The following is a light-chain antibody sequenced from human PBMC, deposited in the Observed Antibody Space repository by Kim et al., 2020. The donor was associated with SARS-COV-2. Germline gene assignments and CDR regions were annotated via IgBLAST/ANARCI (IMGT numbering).Light chain of an antibody. CDR1: QSLSSN. CDR2: GAS. J-gene: IGKJ4*01. Sequence: SPGERATRSCRASQSLSSNLAWYQQKPGQAPRLLIYGASTRAIGIPARFSGSGSGTEFTLTISSLQSEDFAVYYCQQYNNWPPLTFGGGTKVDIK. CDR3: QQYNNWPPLT. V-gene: IGKV3-15*01.